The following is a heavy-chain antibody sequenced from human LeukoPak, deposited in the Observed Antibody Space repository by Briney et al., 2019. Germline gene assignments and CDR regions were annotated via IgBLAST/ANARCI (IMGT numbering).Heavy chain of an antibody. CDR1: GFTFTSSA. D-gene: IGHD1-1*01. J-gene: IGHJ4*02. Sequence: SVKVSCKASGFTFTSSAMQWVRQARGQRLEWIGWIVVGSGNTNYAQKFQEGVTITRDMSTSTAYMELSSLRSEDTAVYYCAAIHYAQTGYFDYWGQGTLVTVSS. CDR3: AAIHYAQTGYFDY. CDR2: IVVGSGNT. V-gene: IGHV1-58*02.